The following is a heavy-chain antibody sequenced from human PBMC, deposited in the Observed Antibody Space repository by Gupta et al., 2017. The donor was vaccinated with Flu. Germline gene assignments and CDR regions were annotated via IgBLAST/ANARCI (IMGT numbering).Heavy chain of an antibody. V-gene: IGHV3-15*01. Sequence: EVQLVESGGGLVKPGGSLRLSCAASGFTFSNAWMNWVRQAPGKGLEWVGRIKSKTDGGATDGGKTDYAAPVKGRFTISRDDAKNTLYLQMNSLKSEDTAVYYCTALSGCSGRSFADWGQGTLVTVSS. J-gene: IGHJ4*02. CDR1: GFTFSNAW. CDR3: TALSGCSGRSFAD. CDR2: IKSKTDGGATDGGKT. D-gene: IGHD3-10*02.